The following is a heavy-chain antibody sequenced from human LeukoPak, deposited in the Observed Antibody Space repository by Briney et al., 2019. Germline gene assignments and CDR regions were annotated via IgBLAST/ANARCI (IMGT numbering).Heavy chain of an antibody. CDR3: AREARSSSSGDSIDY. Sequence: ASVKVSCKAFGYTFTGYYMHWVRQAPGQGLEWMGWINPNSGGTNYAQKFQGRVTMTRDTSISTAYMELSRLRSDDTAVYYCAREARSSSSGDSIDYWGQGTLVTVSS. J-gene: IGHJ4*02. D-gene: IGHD6-6*01. CDR1: GYTFTGYY. V-gene: IGHV1-2*02. CDR2: INPNSGGT.